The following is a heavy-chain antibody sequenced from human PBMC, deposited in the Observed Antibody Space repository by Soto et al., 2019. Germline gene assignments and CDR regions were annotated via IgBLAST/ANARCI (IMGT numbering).Heavy chain of an antibody. D-gene: IGHD3-3*01. CDR3: ARDRGADFWSGSRRYYYYGMDV. CDR2: ISAYNGNT. J-gene: IGHJ6*02. V-gene: IGHV1-18*04. Sequence: ASVKVSCKASGYTFTSYGISWVRQAPGQGLEWMGWISAYNGNTNYAQKLQGRVTMTTDTSTSTAYMELRSLRSDDTAVYYCARDRGADFWSGSRRYYYYGMDVWGQGTTVTVSS. CDR1: GYTFTSYG.